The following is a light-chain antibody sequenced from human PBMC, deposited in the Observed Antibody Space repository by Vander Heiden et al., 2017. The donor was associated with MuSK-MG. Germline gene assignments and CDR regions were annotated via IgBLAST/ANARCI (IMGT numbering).Light chain of an antibody. V-gene: IGKV4-1*01. CDR3: QQYYSPTFA. CDR1: QSVLYTSNNKNN. J-gene: IGKJ3*01. Sequence: DIVMTHPSDPCVVSLDEGATITCKSSQSVLYTSNNKNNLTWYQQKQGQPPKLLIYWASTRQSGVPERFSGSGCGTDFTLIINNVHGEDLDVYSCQQYYSPTFAFGHGTTVEIK. CDR2: WAS.